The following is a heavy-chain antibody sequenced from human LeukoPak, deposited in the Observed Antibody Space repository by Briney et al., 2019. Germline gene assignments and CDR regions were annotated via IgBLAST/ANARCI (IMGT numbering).Heavy chain of an antibody. Sequence: GESLKISCRGSGYRFTNYWIGWVRQMPGKGLEWLSEISDSGTYTWYADSVKGRFTISRDDSKNTLYLQMNNLRAEDTALYFCTKGSWLDNWGPGTLVTVSS. V-gene: IGHV3-23*01. J-gene: IGHJ5*02. CDR3: TKGSWLDN. CDR1: GYRFTNYW. CDR2: ISDSGTYT.